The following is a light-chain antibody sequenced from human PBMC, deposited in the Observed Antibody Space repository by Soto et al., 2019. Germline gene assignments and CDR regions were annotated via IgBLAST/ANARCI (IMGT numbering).Light chain of an antibody. J-gene: IGKJ5*01. CDR3: QQYGSSPRT. CDR2: GAS. CDR1: QSASSSY. Sequence: DIVLTQSPGTLSLSPGERATLSCRASQSASSSYLAWYQQRPGQAPRLLIYGASSRATGIPDRFSGSGSGTDFTITISRLETEDFAVYYCQQYGSSPRTFGQGTRLEIK. V-gene: IGKV3-20*01.